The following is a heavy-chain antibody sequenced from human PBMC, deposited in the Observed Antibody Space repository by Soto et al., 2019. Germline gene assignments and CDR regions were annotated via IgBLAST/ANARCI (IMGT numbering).Heavy chain of an antibody. CDR3: ARRNYFYALDV. CDR1: GGSFSGYY. J-gene: IGHJ6*02. Sequence: PSETLSLTCAVSGGSFSGYYWGRVRQPPGKGLEWVGEINYSGSTNYNPSLKRRVTISVDTSKNQVSLKVTSVTAADTAMYYCARRNYFYALDVWGQGTTVTVSS. CDR2: INYSGST. V-gene: IGHV4-34*01.